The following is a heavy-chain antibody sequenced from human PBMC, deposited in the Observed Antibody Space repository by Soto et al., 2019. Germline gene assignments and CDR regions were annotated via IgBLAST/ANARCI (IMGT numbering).Heavy chain of an antibody. J-gene: IGHJ6*03. CDR3: AKDGEDCSSTSCYGYYYYMDV. Sequence: EVQLVESGGGLVQPGRSLRLSCAASGFTFDDYGMHWVRQAPGKGLEWVSVISWDSGNIGYAESVKGRLTISRDNAKNSMFLQMNSLRAEDTALYYCAKDGEDCSSTSCYGYYYYMDVWGKGTTVTVSS. V-gene: IGHV3-9*01. CDR1: GFTFDDYG. D-gene: IGHD2-2*01. CDR2: ISWDSGNI.